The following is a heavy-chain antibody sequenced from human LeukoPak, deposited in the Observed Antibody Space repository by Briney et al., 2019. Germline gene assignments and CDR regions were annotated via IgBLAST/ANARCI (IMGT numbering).Heavy chain of an antibody. CDR2: INPNSGGT. D-gene: IGHD2-21*01. J-gene: IGHJ5*02. V-gene: IGHV1-2*06. CDR1: GCSFTDYY. CDR3: ARADRLHGGPYLIGP. Sequence: ASVKVSCKTSGCSFTDYYMHWVRQAPGQGLEWMGRINPNSGGTSAAQKFQGRVTMTRDTSITTVYMEVSWLTSDDTAIYYCARADRLHGGPYLIGPWGQGTLVTVSS.